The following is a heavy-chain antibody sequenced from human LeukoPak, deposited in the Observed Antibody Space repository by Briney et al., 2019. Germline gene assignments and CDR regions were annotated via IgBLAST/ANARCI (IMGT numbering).Heavy chain of an antibody. J-gene: IGHJ4*02. CDR3: ARVYSSGWYKINYFDY. CDR1: GFTFSSYW. V-gene: IGHV3-7*01. D-gene: IGHD6-19*01. CDR2: IKQDGSEK. Sequence: GGSLRPSCAASGFTFSSYWMSWVRQAPGKGLEWVANIKQDGSEKYYVDSVKGRFTISRDNAKNSLYLQMNSLRAEDTAVYYCARVYSSGWYKINYFDYWGQGTLVTVSS.